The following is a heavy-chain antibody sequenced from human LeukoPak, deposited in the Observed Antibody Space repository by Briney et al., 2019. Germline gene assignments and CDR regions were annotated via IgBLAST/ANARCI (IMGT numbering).Heavy chain of an antibody. J-gene: IGHJ4*02. CDR1: GFTFTSYA. CDR2: ISYSGGTT. Sequence: GGSLRLSCASSGFTFTSYAVSWVRQAPGKGLEWVSTISYSGGTTYHTDSVKGRFTISRDISKNTVYLQMNSLKAEDTAVYYCAKDGVVRGLGPYYFDSWGQGSLVTVSS. CDR3: AKDGVVRGLGPYYFDS. D-gene: IGHD3-10*01. V-gene: IGHV3-23*01.